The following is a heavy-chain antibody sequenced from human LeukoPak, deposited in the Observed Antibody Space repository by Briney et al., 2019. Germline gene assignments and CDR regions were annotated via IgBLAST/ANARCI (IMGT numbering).Heavy chain of an antibody. CDR2: ISGSGGST. J-gene: IGHJ4*02. D-gene: IGHD2-2*01. CDR1: GFTFSSYG. CDR3: AKDPGRVVPADY. V-gene: IGHV3-23*01. Sequence: GGSLRLSCAASGFTFSSYGMHWVRQAPGKGLERVSAISGSGGSTYYADSVKGRFTISRDNSENTLYLQMNSLRAEDTAVYYCAKDPGRVVPADYWGQGTLVTVSS.